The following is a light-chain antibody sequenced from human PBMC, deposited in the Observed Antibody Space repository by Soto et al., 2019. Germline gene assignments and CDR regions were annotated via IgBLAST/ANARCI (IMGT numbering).Light chain of an antibody. CDR3: ISHAGSNPL. CDR1: SGDVGAYNY. Sequence: QSALTQPPSASGSLGQSVTISFTGTSGDVGAYNYVSWYQQHPGRAPKFVIYEVSKRPSGVPDRFSGSKSGNTASLTVSGLQAEDEADYYCISHAGSNPLFGGGTKVTVL. CDR2: EVS. V-gene: IGLV2-8*01. J-gene: IGLJ2*01.